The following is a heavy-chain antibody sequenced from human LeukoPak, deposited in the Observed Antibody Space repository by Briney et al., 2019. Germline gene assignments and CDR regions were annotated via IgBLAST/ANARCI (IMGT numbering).Heavy chain of an antibody. J-gene: IGHJ5*02. Sequence: ASVKVSCKASGYTFTSYDINWVRQATGQGPEWMGWMNPNSGNTGYAQKFQGRVTITADKSTSTAYMELSSLRSEDTAVYYCARGGDHDYGDGGWFDPWGQGTLVTVSS. CDR2: MNPNSGNT. CDR3: ARGGDHDYGDGGWFDP. V-gene: IGHV1-8*01. D-gene: IGHD4-17*01. CDR1: GYTFTSYD.